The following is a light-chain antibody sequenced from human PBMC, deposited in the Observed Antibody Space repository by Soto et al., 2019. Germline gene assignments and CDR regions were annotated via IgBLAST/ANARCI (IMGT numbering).Light chain of an antibody. J-gene: IGKJ2*01. CDR2: GAS. V-gene: IGKV3-20*01. CDR3: QQYGSSSFT. Sequence: EIVLTQSPATLSLSPGEGATLSCRASHSVASTYLDWYQQKPGLAPRLIIYGASNRASGTPDRLSGGGSGTDFTLTNSRLEPEYFAVYYCQQYGSSSFTFGQGTKLETK. CDR1: HSVASTY.